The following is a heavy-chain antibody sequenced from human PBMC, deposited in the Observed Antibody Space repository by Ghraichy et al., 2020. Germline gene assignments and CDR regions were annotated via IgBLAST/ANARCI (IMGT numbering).Heavy chain of an antibody. J-gene: IGHJ4*02. CDR3: ARDRSGYSGYGLPRY. D-gene: IGHD5-12*01. Sequence: GGSLRLSCAASGFTFDDYGMSWVRQAPGKGLEWVSGINWNGGSTGYADSVKGRFTISRDNAKNSLYLQMNSLRAEDTALYYCARDRSGYSGYGLPRYWGQGTLVTVSS. CDR2: INWNGGST. V-gene: IGHV3-20*04. CDR1: GFTFDDYG.